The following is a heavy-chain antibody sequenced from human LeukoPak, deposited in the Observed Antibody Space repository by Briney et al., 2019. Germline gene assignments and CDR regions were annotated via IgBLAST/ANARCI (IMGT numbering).Heavy chain of an antibody. CDR2: INSDGSST. V-gene: IGHV3-74*01. CDR1: GCTFSSYW. J-gene: IGHJ6*03. Sequence: GESLTLSCAASGCTFSSYWMHWVRQAPGEGLVWVSFINSDGSSTGYAASVKGRSTVSRDNAKNTLYLHRNSLRDEDTAEYYRDYGSGREGYLDVWGKGTTVTVCS. CDR3: DYGSGREGYLDV. D-gene: IGHD3-10*01.